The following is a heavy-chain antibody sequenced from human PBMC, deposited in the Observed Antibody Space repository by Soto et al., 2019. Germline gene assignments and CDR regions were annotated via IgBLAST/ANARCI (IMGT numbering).Heavy chain of an antibody. CDR2: IIPILGIA. V-gene: IGHV1-69*02. CDR3: ARGTTVTTFGY. D-gene: IGHD4-17*01. Sequence: QVQLVQSGAEVKKPGSSVKVSCKASGGTFSSYTISWVRQAPGQGLEWMGRIIPILGIANYAQKFQGRVTXTXXKSTSTAYMELSSLRSEDTAVYYCARGTTVTTFGYWGQGTLVTVSS. J-gene: IGHJ4*02. CDR1: GGTFSSYT.